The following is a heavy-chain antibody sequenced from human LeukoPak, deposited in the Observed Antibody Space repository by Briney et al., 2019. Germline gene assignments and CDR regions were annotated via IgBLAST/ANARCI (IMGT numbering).Heavy chain of an antibody. J-gene: IGHJ4*02. CDR3: ARHRGGSSPSVFDS. Sequence: SETLSLTCTVSGGSVSSSSYYWGWVRQPPGKGLEWIGSVYYSGSTYYNPSLKSRVTISVDTSKNQFSLKMSSVTAADTTLFYCARHRGGSSPSVFDSWGQGTLVTVSS. V-gene: IGHV4-39*01. D-gene: IGHD2-15*01. CDR2: VYYSGST. CDR1: GGSVSSSSYY.